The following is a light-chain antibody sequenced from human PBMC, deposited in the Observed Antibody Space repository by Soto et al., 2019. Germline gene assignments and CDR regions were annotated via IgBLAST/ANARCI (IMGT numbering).Light chain of an antibody. CDR2: GAS. Sequence: IALTQSAATLSVSQGGRATLSCRASQTISGTLAWYQQKPGQAPRLLIHGASTRAPGFPARFSGSGSGTDFTLTISSLQSEDFVVNYCQHYNDWSWTFAQQTKVDI. V-gene: IGKV3-15*01. CDR1: QTISGT. CDR3: QHYNDWSWT. J-gene: IGKJ1*01.